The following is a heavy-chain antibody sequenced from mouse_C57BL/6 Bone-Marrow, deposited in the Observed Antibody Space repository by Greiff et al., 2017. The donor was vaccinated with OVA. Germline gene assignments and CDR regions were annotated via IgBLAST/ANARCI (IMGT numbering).Heavy chain of an antibody. CDR2: SRNKANDYTT. D-gene: IGHD2-4*01. CDR3: ARAIYYDYDGYFDV. Sequence: EVNVVESGGGLVQSGRSLRLSCATSGFTFSDFYMEWVRQAPGKGLEWIAASRNKANDYTTEYSASVKGRFIVSRDTSQSILYLQMNALRAEDTAIYYCARAIYYDYDGYFDVWGTGTTVTVSS. J-gene: IGHJ1*03. CDR1: GFTFSDFY. V-gene: IGHV7-1*01.